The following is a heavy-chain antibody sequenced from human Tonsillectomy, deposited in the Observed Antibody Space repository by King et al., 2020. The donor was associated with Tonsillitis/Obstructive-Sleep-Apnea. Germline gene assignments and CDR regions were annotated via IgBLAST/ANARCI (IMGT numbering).Heavy chain of an antibody. D-gene: IGHD6-13*01. J-gene: IGHJ4*02. V-gene: IGHV3-53*01. CDR3: ARDLVEGIAAAGTGDH. Sequence: VQLVESGGGLIQPGGSLRLSCAASGFTVSSNYMSWVRQAPGKGLEWVSVIYSGGSTYYADSVKGRFTISRDNSKNTLYLTMNSLRAEDTAVYYCARDLVEGIAAAGTGDHWGQGTLVTVSS. CDR1: GFTVSSNY. CDR2: IYSGGST.